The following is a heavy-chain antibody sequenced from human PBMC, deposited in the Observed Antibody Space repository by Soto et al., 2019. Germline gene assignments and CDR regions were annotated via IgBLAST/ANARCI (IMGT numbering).Heavy chain of an antibody. CDR3: ARARNRRVAIWDY. Sequence: SETLSLTCTVSGGSISSYYWSWIRQPPGKGLEWIGYIYYSGSTNYNPSLKSRVTISVDTSKNQFSLKLSSVTAADTAVYYCARARNRRVAIWDYWGQGTLVTVSS. D-gene: IGHD4-4*01. CDR2: IYYSGST. J-gene: IGHJ4*02. CDR1: GGSISSYY. V-gene: IGHV4-59*01.